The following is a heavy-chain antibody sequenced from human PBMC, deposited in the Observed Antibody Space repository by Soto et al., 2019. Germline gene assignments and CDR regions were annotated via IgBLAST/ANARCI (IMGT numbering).Heavy chain of an antibody. CDR2: IYYSGST. D-gene: IGHD1-1*01. J-gene: IGHJ4*02. CDR3: ASVKNWNVFDY. Sequence: SETLSLTCTVSGGSITSYYWSWIRQPPGKGLEWIGYIYYSGSTKYNPSLESRVTISIDTSKNQFSLKLISVTAADTAIYYCASVKNWNVFDYWGQGTLVTVS. V-gene: IGHV4-59*01. CDR1: GGSITSYY.